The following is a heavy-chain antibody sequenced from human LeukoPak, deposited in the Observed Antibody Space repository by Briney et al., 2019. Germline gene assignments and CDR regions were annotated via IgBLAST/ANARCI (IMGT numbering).Heavy chain of an antibody. J-gene: IGHJ4*02. CDR1: GFVLSDYG. V-gene: IGHV3-48*04. D-gene: IGHD6-19*01. CDR3: ALLAVASDFDY. CDR2: IGSSGSTT. Sequence: AGGSLRLSCTASGFVLSDYGMHWVRQAPGQGLEWVSNIGSSGSTTYCADSVKGRFSISRDNAKGSLYLHMNSLRVEDTAVYYCALLAVASDFDYWGQGALVTVSS.